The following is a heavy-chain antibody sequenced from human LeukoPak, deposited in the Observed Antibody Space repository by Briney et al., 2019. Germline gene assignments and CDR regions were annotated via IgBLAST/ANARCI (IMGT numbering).Heavy chain of an antibody. V-gene: IGHV1-46*01. D-gene: IGHD6-19*01. CDR3: ARDLNIAVAGASYYYMDV. CDR2: INPSGGST. CDR1: GYTFTSYY. Sequence: ASVKVSCKASGYTFTSYYMHWVRQAPGQGLEWMGIINPSGGSTSYAQKFQGRVTMTRDTSTSTVYMELSSLRSEDTAVYYCARDLNIAVAGASYYYMDVWGKGTTVTVSS. J-gene: IGHJ6*03.